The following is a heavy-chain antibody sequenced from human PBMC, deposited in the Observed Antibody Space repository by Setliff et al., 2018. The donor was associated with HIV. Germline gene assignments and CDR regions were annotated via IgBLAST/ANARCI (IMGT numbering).Heavy chain of an antibody. CDR1: GHSFTTYF. V-gene: IGHV1-46*01. J-gene: IGHJ6*02. D-gene: IGHD6-19*01. Sequence: ASVKVSCKASGHSFTTYFLHWVRQAPGQGLEWMGMINPSGGEPSYAQRFQGRVTMTRDTSTSTVFMDLSSLRAEDTAVYYCAKGQQWLVAGPRDGMDVWGQGTTVTVSS. CDR2: INPSGGEP. CDR3: AKGQQWLVAGPRDGMDV.